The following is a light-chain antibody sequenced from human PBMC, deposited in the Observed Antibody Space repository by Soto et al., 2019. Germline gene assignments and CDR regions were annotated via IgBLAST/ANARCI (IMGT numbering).Light chain of an antibody. J-gene: IGKJ2*01. Sequence: EIVLTQSPGTLSLSPGESATLSCRASQSVNSRFLAWYQHKPGQALRLLIYAASTRATGIPDRFSGSASGTDFTLTISRLEPEDFAVYYCQQYGDSPPNTFGQGTKLEIK. V-gene: IGKV3-20*01. CDR2: AAS. CDR1: QSVNSRF. CDR3: QQYGDSPPNT.